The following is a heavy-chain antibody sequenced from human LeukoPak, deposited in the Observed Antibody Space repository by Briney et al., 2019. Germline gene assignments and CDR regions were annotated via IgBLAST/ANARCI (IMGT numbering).Heavy chain of an antibody. Sequence: GGSLRLSCAASGFTFSSYAMSWVRQAPGKGLEWVSAISGSGGSTYYADSVKGRFTIARDNSKYTLHLHMNSLRAEDTAVYYCAKGPLIEVAGTTWDHWGQGTLVTVSS. V-gene: IGHV3-23*01. D-gene: IGHD6-19*01. J-gene: IGHJ4*02. CDR3: AKGPLIEVAGTTWDH. CDR1: GFTFSSYA. CDR2: ISGSGGST.